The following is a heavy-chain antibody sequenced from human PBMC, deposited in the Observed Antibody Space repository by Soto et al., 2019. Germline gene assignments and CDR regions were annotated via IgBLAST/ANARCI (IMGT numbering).Heavy chain of an antibody. D-gene: IGHD5-18*01. CDR1: GFTFRNYA. Sequence: EAQLLESGGGLVQPGGSLRLSCAASGFTFRNYAMSWVRQAPEKGLEWVSVISGSGGTTYYADSVKGRFTISRDNSKNTLYLQMISLRAEDTAVYYCAKGFPAMVTNAFDIWGQGTMVTVSS. CDR3: AKGFPAMVTNAFDI. CDR2: ISGSGGTT. V-gene: IGHV3-23*01. J-gene: IGHJ3*02.